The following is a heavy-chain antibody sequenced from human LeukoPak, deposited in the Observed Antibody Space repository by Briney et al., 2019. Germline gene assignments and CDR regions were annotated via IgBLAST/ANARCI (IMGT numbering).Heavy chain of an antibody. Sequence: SVKVSCKASGGTFSSYAISWVRQAPGQGLEWMGRIIPIFGTANYAQKSQGRVTITTDESTSTAYMELSSLRSEDTAVYYCAGKYSSSWYGLDYWGQGTLVTVSS. V-gene: IGHV1-69*05. J-gene: IGHJ4*02. CDR2: IIPIFGTA. D-gene: IGHD6-13*01. CDR1: GGTFSSYA. CDR3: AGKYSSSWYGLDY.